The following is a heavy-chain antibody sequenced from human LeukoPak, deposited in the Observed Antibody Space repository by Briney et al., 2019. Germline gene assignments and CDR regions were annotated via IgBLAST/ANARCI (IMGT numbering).Heavy chain of an antibody. CDR1: GGSVSIGSYY. CDR3: ARVGGSGQN. Sequence: SETLSLTCTVSGGSVSIGSYYWSWIRQPAGKALEWIGRIYTSGSTNYNPSLKSRVTMSVDTSKNQFSLKLSSVTAADTAVYYCARVGGSGQNWGQGTLVTVSS. D-gene: IGHD3-10*01. J-gene: IGHJ4*02. V-gene: IGHV4-61*02. CDR2: IYTSGST.